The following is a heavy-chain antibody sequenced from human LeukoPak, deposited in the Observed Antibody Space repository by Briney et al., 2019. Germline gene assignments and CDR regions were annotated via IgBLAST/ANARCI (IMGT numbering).Heavy chain of an antibody. CDR2: IDPNGGST. CDR1: GYTFTSYY. V-gene: IGHV1-46*01. D-gene: IGHD1-26*01. Sequence: ASVKVSCKASGYTFTSYYMHWVRQAPGQGLEWMGIIDPNGGSTSYAQKFQGRVTMTRDTSTSTVYMELSSLRSEDTAVYYCARDGSGSGSYLHAFDIWGQGTMVTVSS. CDR3: ARDGSGSGSYLHAFDI. J-gene: IGHJ3*02.